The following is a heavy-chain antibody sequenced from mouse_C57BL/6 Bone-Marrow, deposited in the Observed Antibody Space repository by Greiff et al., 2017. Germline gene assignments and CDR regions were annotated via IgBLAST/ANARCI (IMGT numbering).Heavy chain of an antibody. D-gene: IGHD1-1*01. CDR1: GYTFPSSG. CDR2: IYPRSGNT. V-gene: IGHV1-81*01. Sequence: QVQLQQSGAELARPGASVKLSCKASGYTFPSSGISWVKQRTGQGLEWIGEIYPRSGNTYYNEKFKGKATLTADKSSSTAYMELRSLTSEDSAVYFCARNPDYYGSSYDWYFDVWGTGTTVTVSS. CDR3: ARNPDYYGSSYDWYFDV. J-gene: IGHJ1*03.